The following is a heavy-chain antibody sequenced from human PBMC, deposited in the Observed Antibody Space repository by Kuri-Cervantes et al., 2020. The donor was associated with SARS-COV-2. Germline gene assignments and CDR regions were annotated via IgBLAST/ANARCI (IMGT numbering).Heavy chain of an antibody. CDR1: GLSFSYYA. CDR3: AKGGSILATINRWASS. Sequence: LSLTCAASGLSFSYYAMSWVRQAPGKGLEWVSSISGSGDDTHYADSVKGRFTISRDNSKNTLYLQMNSLRAEDTAVYYCAKGGSILATINRWASSWGQGTLVTVSS. D-gene: IGHD5-12*01. V-gene: IGHV3-23*01. J-gene: IGHJ5*02. CDR2: ISGSGDDT.